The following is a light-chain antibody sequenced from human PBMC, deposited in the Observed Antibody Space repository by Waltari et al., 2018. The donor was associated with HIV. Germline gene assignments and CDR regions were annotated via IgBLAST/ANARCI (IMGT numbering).Light chain of an antibody. J-gene: IGLJ3*02. CDR2: LNSEGSH. CDR3: QTWGTGMV. V-gene: IGLV4-69*01. CDR1: SGHSNYA. Sequence: QLVLPQSPSASASLGASVTLTCTLSSGHSNYALAWHQQQPEQGPRYLMKLNSEGSHYKGDGIPDRVSGSSSGAERYLTSSSLQSEDEADYYCQTWGTGMVFGGGTKLTVL.